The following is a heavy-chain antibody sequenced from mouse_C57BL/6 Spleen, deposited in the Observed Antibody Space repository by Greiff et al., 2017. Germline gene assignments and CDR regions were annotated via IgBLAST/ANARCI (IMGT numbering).Heavy chain of an antibody. D-gene: IGHD2-3*01. J-gene: IGHJ4*01. CDR3: TSDGYHYAMDY. Sequence: VQLKQSGAELVRPGASVKLSCTASGFNIKDYYMHWVKQRPEQGLVWIGRIDPEDGDTEYAPKFQGKATMTADTSSNTAYLQLSSLTSEDTAVYYCTSDGYHYAMDYWGQGTSVTVSS. V-gene: IGHV14-1*01. CDR2: IDPEDGDT. CDR1: GFNIKDYY.